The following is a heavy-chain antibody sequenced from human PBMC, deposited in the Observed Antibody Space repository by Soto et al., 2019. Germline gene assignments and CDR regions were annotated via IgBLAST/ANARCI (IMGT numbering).Heavy chain of an antibody. CDR1: GYAFINYA. CDR2: ISPSNDNS. Sequence: QVQMVQSGAEVKKPGTSVKVSCKASGYAFINYAVTWVRQAPGEGLEWMGWISPSNDNSYSAQKFQDRVTRSTETSPNTAYMELRRLTSDDTAVYYCSREGGNTGTSDYVGEGTIVTFSS. D-gene: IGHD3-10*01. CDR3: SREGGNTGTSDY. J-gene: IGHJ4*02. V-gene: IGHV1-18*01.